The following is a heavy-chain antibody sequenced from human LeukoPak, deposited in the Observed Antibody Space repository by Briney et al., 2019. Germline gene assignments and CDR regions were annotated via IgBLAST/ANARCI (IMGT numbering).Heavy chain of an antibody. CDR2: IYYSGST. V-gene: IGHV4-59*01. J-gene: IGHJ1*01. Sequence: SETLSLTCTVSGGSISGYYWNWIRQPPGKGLEWIGYIYYSGSTNYNPSLKSRAAISVDTSKNQFSLKLSSVTAADTAVYYCARGYDIFEHWGQGTLVTVSS. CDR1: GGSISGYY. CDR3: ARGYDIFEH. D-gene: IGHD3-9*01.